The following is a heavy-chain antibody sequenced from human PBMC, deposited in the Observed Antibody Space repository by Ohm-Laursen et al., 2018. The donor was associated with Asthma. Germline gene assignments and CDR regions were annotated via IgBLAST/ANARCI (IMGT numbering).Heavy chain of an antibody. CDR3: ATQRVFDWFHLDY. J-gene: IGHJ4*02. CDR1: GFTFSTFS. Sequence: SLRLSCAASGFTFSTFSMHWVRQAPGKGLEWEAVFLYDGIRKYYADSVKGRFTISRDNSKSTVSLQMDSLRPEDTAVYYCATQRVFDWFHLDYWGQGTQVTVSS. D-gene: IGHD3-9*01. V-gene: IGHV3-30*03. CDR2: FLYDGIRK.